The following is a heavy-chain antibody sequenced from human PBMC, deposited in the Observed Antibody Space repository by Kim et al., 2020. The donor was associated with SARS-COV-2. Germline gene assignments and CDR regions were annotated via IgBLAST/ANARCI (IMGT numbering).Heavy chain of an antibody. CDR1: GFTFSDYY. D-gene: IGHD3-10*01. V-gene: IGHV3-11*01. CDR3: ASRALMVRGVVDV. Sequence: GGSLRLSCAASGFTFSDYYMSWIRQAPGKGLEWVSYISSSGSTIYYADSVKGRFTISGDNAKNSLYLQMNSLRAEDTAVYYCASRALMVRGVVDVWGQGTTVTVSS. CDR2: ISSSGSTI. J-gene: IGHJ6*02.